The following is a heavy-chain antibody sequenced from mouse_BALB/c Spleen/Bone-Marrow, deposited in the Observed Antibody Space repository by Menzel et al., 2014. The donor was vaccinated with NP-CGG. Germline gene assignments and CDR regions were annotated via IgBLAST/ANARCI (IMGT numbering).Heavy chain of an antibody. V-gene: IGHV4-1*02. Sequence: EVMLVESGGGLVQPGGSLKLSCAASGFDFSGFWMGWVRPAPGKGLEWIGEINPDSSTINYTPSLKDRFIISRDNAKNTLYLQMSKVRSEDTALYYCARLGYYGGFAYWGQGTLVTVSA. CDR2: INPDSSTI. CDR1: GFDFSGFW. D-gene: IGHD2-3*01. J-gene: IGHJ3*01. CDR3: ARLGYYGGFAY.